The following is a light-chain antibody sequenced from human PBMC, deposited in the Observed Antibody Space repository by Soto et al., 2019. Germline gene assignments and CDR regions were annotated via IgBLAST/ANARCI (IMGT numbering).Light chain of an antibody. CDR3: QQTYKTPRT. V-gene: IGKV1-39*01. CDR2: AAS. CDR1: QNIGRY. J-gene: IGKJ2*01. Sequence: DIQMTQSPSSLSASVADRVTITCRASQNIGRYLAWYQQQPGKAPNLLIYAASTLQSGVPSRFSGGGSGTDFTLTISSLQPDDFATYYCQQTYKTPRTFGQGTKVEIK.